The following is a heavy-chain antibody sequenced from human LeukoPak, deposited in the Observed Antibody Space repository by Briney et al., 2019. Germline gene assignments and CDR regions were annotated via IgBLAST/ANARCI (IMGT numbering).Heavy chain of an antibody. V-gene: IGHV3-74*01. CDR3: ARADYYCSSTSCGFDY. D-gene: IGHD2-2*01. Sequence: GGSLRLSCAASGFTFSSYWMHWVRQAPGKGLVWVSRINSDGSSTSYADSVKGRFTISRDNAKNTLYLQMNSLRAEDTAVCYCARADYYCSSTSCGFDYWGQGTLVTVSS. CDR2: INSDGSST. CDR1: GFTFSSYW. J-gene: IGHJ4*02.